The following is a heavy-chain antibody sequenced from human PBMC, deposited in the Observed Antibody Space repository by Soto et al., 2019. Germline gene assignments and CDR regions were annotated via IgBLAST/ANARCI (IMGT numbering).Heavy chain of an antibody. CDR2: INHGGST. V-gene: IGHV4-34*01. J-gene: IGHJ4*02. CDR1: GGSFSGYY. Sequence: SETLSLTCAVYGGSFSGYYWSWIRQPPGKGLEWIGEINHGGSTNYNSSLKSRVTISVDTSKNQFSLKLSSVTAADTAVYYCAGFLPYYFDYWGQGTLVTVSS. CDR3: AGFLPYYFDY.